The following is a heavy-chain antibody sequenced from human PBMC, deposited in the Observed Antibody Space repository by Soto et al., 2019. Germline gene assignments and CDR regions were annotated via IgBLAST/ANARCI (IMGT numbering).Heavy chain of an antibody. D-gene: IGHD4-4*01. CDR2: ISGSGGST. Sequence: PGGSLRLSCAASGFTFSSYAMSWVRQAPGKGLEWVLAISGSGGSTYYADSVKGRFTISRDNSKNTLYLQMNSLRAEDTAVYYCAKDGARGYINYVSRKYYYGMDVWGQGTTVTVSS. V-gene: IGHV3-23*01. CDR1: GFTFSSYA. CDR3: AKDGARGYINYVSRKYYYGMDV. J-gene: IGHJ6*02.